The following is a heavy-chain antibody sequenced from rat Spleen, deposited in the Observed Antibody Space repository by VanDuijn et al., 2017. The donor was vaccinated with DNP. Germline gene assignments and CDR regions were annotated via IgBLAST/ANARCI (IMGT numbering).Heavy chain of an antibody. CDR3: ARWYTSGYCFDY. J-gene: IGHJ2*01. CDR1: GFTFSNYD. Sequence: EVQLVESGGGLVQPGRSLKLSCAASGFTFSNYDMAWVRRAPTKGLEWVASISPTGGSTYYRDSVKGRFTISRDNAKTTLYLQMNSLRSEDMATYFCARWYTSGYCFDYWGQGVMVTVSS. CDR2: ISPTGGST. V-gene: IGHV5-25*01. D-gene: IGHD4-3*01.